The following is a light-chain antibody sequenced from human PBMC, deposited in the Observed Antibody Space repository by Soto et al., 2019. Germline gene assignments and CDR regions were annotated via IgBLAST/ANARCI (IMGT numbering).Light chain of an antibody. J-gene: IGKJ5*01. V-gene: IGKV1-9*01. CDR1: PAIASF. CDR3: QQGYSTPIT. CDR2: GAS. Sequence: IQLTQSPSSLSASVGDRVTITCRASPAIASFLAWYQQKPGTAPKLLIYGASTLQSGVPSRFSGSRSGTDYTLTIASLQPEDFVTYYCQQGYSTPITFGQGTRLEIK.